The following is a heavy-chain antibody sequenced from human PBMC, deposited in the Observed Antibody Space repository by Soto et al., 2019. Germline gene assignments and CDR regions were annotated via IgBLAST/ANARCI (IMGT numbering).Heavy chain of an antibody. CDR2: IIPIFGTA. V-gene: IGHV1-69*13. Sequence: GASVKVSCKASGGTFSSYAISWVRQAPGQGLEWMGGIIPIFGTANYAQKFQGRVTITADESTSTAYMELSSLRSEDTAVYYCASAYYYDSSGYYIYYGMDVWGQGTTVTVSS. CDR3: ASAYYYDSSGYYIYYGMDV. J-gene: IGHJ6*02. CDR1: GGTFSSYA. D-gene: IGHD3-22*01.